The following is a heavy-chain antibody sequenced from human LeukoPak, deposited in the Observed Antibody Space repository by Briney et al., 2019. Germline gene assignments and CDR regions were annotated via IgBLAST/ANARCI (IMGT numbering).Heavy chain of an antibody. Sequence: SETLSLTCTVSGGSISSYYWSWIRQPPGKGLEWIGYIYYSGSTNYNPSLKSRVTISVDTSKNQFSLNLSSVTAADTAVYYCARRAGYSSSWLWFDPWGQGTLVTVSS. CDR3: ARRAGYSSSWLWFDP. V-gene: IGHV4-59*08. D-gene: IGHD6-13*01. CDR2: IYYSGST. CDR1: GGSISSYY. J-gene: IGHJ5*02.